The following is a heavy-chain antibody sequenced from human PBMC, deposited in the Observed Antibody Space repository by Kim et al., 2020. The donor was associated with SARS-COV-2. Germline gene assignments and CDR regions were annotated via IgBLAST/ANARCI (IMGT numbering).Heavy chain of an antibody. Sequence: GGSLRLSCAASGFTVSSNYMSWVRQAPGKGLEWVSVIYSGGSTYYADSVKGRFTISRDNSKNTLYLQMNSLRAEDTAVYYCARDTRWSLWFGEIHPNPGYYYGMDVWGQGTTVTVSS. J-gene: IGHJ6*02. CDR1: GFTVSSNY. CDR2: IYSGGST. V-gene: IGHV3-53*01. CDR3: ARDTRWSLWFGEIHPNPGYYYGMDV. D-gene: IGHD3-10*01.